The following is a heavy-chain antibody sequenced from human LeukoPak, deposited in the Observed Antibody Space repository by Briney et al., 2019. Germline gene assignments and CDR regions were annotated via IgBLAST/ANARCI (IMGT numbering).Heavy chain of an antibody. CDR2: ISGSGGST. CDR3: AKESPSMYYYDSSGYFDY. V-gene: IGHV3-23*01. D-gene: IGHD3-22*01. J-gene: IGHJ4*02. Sequence: GGSLRLSCAASGFTFSSYAMSWVRQAPGKGLEWVSAISGSGGSTYYADSVKGRFPISRDNSKNTLYLQMNSLRAEDTAVYYCAKESPSMYYYDSSGYFDYWGQGTLVTVSS. CDR1: GFTFSSYA.